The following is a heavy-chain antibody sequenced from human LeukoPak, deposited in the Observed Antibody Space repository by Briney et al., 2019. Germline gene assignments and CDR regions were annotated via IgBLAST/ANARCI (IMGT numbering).Heavy chain of an antibody. CDR3: AITPLRMATSVFDY. Sequence: GGSLRLSCAASGFTFSSYSMNWVRQAPGKGLEWVSSISSSSSYIYYADSVKGRFTISRDNAKNSLYLQMNSLRAEDTAVYYCAITPLRMATSVFDYWGQGTLVTVSS. D-gene: IGHD5-24*01. V-gene: IGHV3-21*01. CDR2: ISSSSSYI. CDR1: GFTFSSYS. J-gene: IGHJ4*02.